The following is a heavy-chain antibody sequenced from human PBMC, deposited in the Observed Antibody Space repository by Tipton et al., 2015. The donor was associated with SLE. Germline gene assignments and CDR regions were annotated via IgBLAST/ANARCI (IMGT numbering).Heavy chain of an antibody. V-gene: IGHV4-59*01. CDR1: GGSISSYY. D-gene: IGHD4-11*01. Sequence: TLSLTCTVSGGSISSYYWSWIRQPPKQGLEWIGWIYHTGSTDYNPSLKSRVTISVDTSKNQFSLRLSSVTAADTAVYYCAREDSYFDYWGQGTLVTVSS. CDR2: IYHTGST. CDR3: AREDSYFDY. J-gene: IGHJ4*02.